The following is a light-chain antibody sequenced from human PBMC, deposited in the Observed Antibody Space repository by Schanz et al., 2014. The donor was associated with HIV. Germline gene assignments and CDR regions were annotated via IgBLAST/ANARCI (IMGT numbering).Light chain of an antibody. CDR2: SAS. Sequence: DIQMTQSPSTLSASVGDRVTITCRASQSINNWLAWSQQKPGKAPKLLIYSASRLQGGVPSRFSGSGSGTSFTLTISSLQPEDFGTYYCQQGDYFPLTFGGGTKVEIK. V-gene: IGKV1-12*01. CDR1: QSINNW. CDR3: QQGDYFPLT. J-gene: IGKJ4*01.